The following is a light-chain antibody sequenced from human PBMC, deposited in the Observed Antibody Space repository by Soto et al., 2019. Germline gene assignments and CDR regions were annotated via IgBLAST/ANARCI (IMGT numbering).Light chain of an antibody. CDR1: QRITTY. J-gene: IGKJ2*01. CDR2: TSG. Sequence: IQMTQSPSSLSASVGDRVTITCRASQRITTYLNWYQQKPGNAPKLLITTSGTLQRGVPSRFSGSGSGTDFTLTINSLQREDFATYFCQQTYSTPYTFGQGTRLEIK. CDR3: QQTYSTPYT. V-gene: IGKV1-39*01.